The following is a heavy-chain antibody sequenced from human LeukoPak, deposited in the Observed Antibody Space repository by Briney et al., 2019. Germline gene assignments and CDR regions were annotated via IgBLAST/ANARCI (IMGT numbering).Heavy chain of an antibody. CDR3: ATGRWLQPFDP. V-gene: IGHV1-69-2*01. J-gene: IGHJ5*02. Sequence: ASPKVFCQVSRSTFTEPSLHSEPPAPEKGFVGLGLVDPEDGETIYAEKFQGRVTITADTSTDTAYMELSSLRSEDTAVYYCATGRWLQPFDPWGQGTLVTVSS. D-gene: IGHD5-24*01. CDR2: VDPEDGET. CDR1: RSTFTEPS.